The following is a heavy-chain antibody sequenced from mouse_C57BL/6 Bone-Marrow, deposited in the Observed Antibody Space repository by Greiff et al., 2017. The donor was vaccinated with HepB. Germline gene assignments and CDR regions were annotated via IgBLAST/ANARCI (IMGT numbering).Heavy chain of an antibody. CDR3: ARELRGGFAY. D-gene: IGHD1-1*01. J-gene: IGHJ3*01. CDR2: ISDGGSYT. V-gene: IGHV5-4*01. CDR1: GFTFSSYA. Sequence: EVHLVESGGGLVKPGGSLKLSCAASGFTFSSYAMSWVRQTPEKRLEWVATISDGGSYTYYPDNVKGRFTISRDNAKNNLYLQMSHLKSEDTAMYYCARELRGGFAYWGQGTLVTVSA.